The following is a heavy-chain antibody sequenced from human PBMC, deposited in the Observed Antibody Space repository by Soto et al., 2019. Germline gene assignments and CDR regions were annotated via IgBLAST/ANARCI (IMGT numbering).Heavy chain of an antibody. Sequence: GASVKVFCKAFWYTLTRYYMQWVRQAPGQRHEWMGWINPNSGGTNYAQQFQGWVTMTRDTSISTAYMDLNRLRSDDTAVYYCARGRRDYSGYYGYYFDYWGQGTLVTVAS. CDR2: INPNSGGT. CDR1: WYTLTRYY. CDR3: ARGRRDYSGYYGYYFDY. V-gene: IGHV1-2*04. J-gene: IGHJ4*02. D-gene: IGHD3-22*01.